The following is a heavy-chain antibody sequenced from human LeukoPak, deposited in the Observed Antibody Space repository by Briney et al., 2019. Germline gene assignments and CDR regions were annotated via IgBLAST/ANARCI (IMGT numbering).Heavy chain of an antibody. D-gene: IGHD2-15*01. CDR2: ICYSGST. CDR3: ARGYSGAFDI. CDR1: GGSISSGGYY. V-gene: IGHV4-31*03. Sequence: SQTLSLTCTVSGGSISSGGYYWSWIRQHPGKGLEWIGYICYSGSTYYNPSLKSRVTISVDTSKNQFSLKLSSVIAADTAVYYCARGYSGAFDIWGQGTMVTVSS. J-gene: IGHJ3*02.